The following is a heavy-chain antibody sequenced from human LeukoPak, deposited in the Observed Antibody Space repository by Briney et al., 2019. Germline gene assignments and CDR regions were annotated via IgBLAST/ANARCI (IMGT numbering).Heavy chain of an antibody. D-gene: IGHD1-26*01. J-gene: IGHJ4*02. CDR2: ISYDGSNK. V-gene: IGHV3-30*18. CDR1: GFTFSCYG. CDR3: AKGLRSGRSLFDC. Sequence: GGSLRLSCAASGFTFSCYGMHGVRQAPGKGLEWVALISYDGSNKYYADSVKGRFTSSRDNSKNTLYLQMNSLRAEETAVYYCAKGLRSGRSLFDCWDQGTLVTVSS.